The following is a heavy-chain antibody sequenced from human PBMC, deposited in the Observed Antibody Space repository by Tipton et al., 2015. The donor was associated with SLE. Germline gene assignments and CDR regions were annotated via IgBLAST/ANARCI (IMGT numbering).Heavy chain of an antibody. V-gene: IGHV3-15*01. Sequence: GSLRLSCAASGFTFSNAWMSWVRQAPGKGLEWVGRIKSKTDGGTTDYAAPVKGRFTISRDDSKNTLYLQMNSLKTEDTAVYYCTTTIPSYSSSQSLLDAFDIWGQGTMVTVSS. CDR2: IKSKTDGGTT. D-gene: IGHD6-13*01. CDR3: TTTIPSYSSSQSLLDAFDI. J-gene: IGHJ3*02. CDR1: GFTFSNAW.